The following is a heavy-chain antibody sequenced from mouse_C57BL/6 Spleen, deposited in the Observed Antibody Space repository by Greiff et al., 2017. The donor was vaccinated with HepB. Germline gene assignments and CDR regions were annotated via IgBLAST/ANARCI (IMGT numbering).Heavy chain of an antibody. J-gene: IGHJ4*01. CDR2: IYPGDGDT. CDR3: ARDDYDAMDY. Sequence: VQLQQSGPELVKPGASVKISCKASGYAFSSSWMNWVKQRPGKGLEWIGRIYPGDGDTNYNGKVKGKATLTADKSSSTAYMQLSSLTSEESAVYFCARDDYDAMDYWGQGTSVTVSS. CDR1: GYAFSSSW. V-gene: IGHV1-82*01.